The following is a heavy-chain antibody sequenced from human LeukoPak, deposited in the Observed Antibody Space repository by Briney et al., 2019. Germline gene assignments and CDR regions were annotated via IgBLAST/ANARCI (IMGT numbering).Heavy chain of an antibody. CDR2: MNPNSGNT. J-gene: IGHJ4*02. D-gene: IGHD3-22*01. Sequence: ASVKVSCKASGYTFTSYDINWVRQATGQGLEWMGWMNPNSGNTGYAQKFQGRVTMTRNTSISTAYMELSSLRSEDTAVYYCARVAAYYYDSSGYYPNDYWGQGTLVTVSS. V-gene: IGHV1-8*01. CDR1: GYTFTSYD. CDR3: ARVAAYYYDSSGYYPNDY.